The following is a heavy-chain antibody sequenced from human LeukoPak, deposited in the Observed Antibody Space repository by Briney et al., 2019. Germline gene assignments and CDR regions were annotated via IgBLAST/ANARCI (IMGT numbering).Heavy chain of an antibody. CDR1: GFTFSSYW. V-gene: IGHV3-7*01. Sequence: GGSLRLSYAASGFTFSSYWVSWVRQAPGKGLEWVANIKQDGSEKYYVDSVKGRFTISRDNAKNSLYLQMNSLRAEDTAVYYCARESQYCSGGSCYSGAFDIWGQGTMVTVSS. CDR2: IKQDGSEK. J-gene: IGHJ3*02. CDR3: ARESQYCSGGSCYSGAFDI. D-gene: IGHD2-15*01.